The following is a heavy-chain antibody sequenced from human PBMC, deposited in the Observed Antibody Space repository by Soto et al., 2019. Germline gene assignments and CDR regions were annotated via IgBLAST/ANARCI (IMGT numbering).Heavy chain of an antibody. CDR3: ARAPGVVTAIRYAFDI. J-gene: IGHJ3*02. CDR2: INPNSGGT. D-gene: IGHD2-21*02. Sequence: ASVKVSCKASGYTFTGYYMHWLRQAPGQGLEWMGWINPNSGGTNYAQKFQGWVTMTRDTSISTAYMELSRLRSDDTAVYYCARAPGVVTAIRYAFDIWGQGTMVTVSS. V-gene: IGHV1-2*04. CDR1: GYTFTGYY.